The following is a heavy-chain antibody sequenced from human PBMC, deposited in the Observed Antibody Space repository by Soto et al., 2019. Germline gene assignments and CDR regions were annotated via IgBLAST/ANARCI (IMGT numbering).Heavy chain of an antibody. CDR3: ATAGGYSYGRSGYYYYGMDV. CDR2: ISAYNGNT. Sequence: ASMTVSCKASGYTFTSYGISWVRQAPGQGLEWMGWISAYNGNTNYAQKLQGRVTMTTDTSTSTAYMELRSLRSDDTAVYYCATAGGYSYGRSGYYYYGMDVWGQGTTVTVSS. CDR1: GYTFTSYG. D-gene: IGHD5-18*01. J-gene: IGHJ6*02. V-gene: IGHV1-18*01.